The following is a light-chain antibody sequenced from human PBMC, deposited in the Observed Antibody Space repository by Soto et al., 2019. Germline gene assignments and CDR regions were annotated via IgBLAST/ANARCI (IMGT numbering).Light chain of an antibody. V-gene: IGLV1-44*01. CDR3: SAWDDSLNRVV. J-gene: IGLJ2*01. Sequence: QSVLTQPPSASGTPGQRVTISCSGSSSNIGSNTVNWYQQLPGTAAKLLIYSNNQRPSGVPDRFSGSKTGTSASLAISGLQSEDEDDYYCSAWDDSLNRVVFGGGTKLTVL. CDR1: SSNIGSNT. CDR2: SNN.